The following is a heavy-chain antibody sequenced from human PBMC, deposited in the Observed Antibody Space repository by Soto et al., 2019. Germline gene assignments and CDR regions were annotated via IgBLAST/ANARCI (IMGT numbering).Heavy chain of an antibody. CDR1: GYTFTGYY. CDR3: AKSKGFRSGPIRHYYYYGMDV. D-gene: IGHD6-19*01. J-gene: IGHJ6*02. Sequence: GASVKVSCKASGYTFTGYYMHWVRQAPGQGLEWMGWINPNSGGTNYAQKFQGRVTMTRDTSISTAYMELSRLRSDDTAVYYCAKSKGFRSGPIRHYYYYGMDVWGQGTTVTVSS. V-gene: IGHV1-2*02. CDR2: INPNSGGT.